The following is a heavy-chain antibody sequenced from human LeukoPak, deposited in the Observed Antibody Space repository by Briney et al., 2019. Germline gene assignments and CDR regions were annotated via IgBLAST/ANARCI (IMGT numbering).Heavy chain of an antibody. V-gene: IGHV4-34*01. CDR3: ARGPYYYDSRGPDLYFDY. J-gene: IGHJ4*02. CDR2: INHSGST. Sequence: PSETLSLTCAVYGGSFSCYYWSWIRQPPGKGLEWIGEINHSGSTNYNPSLKSRVTISVDTSKNQFSLKLSSVTAADTAVYYCARGPYYYDSRGPDLYFDYWGQGTLVTVSS. CDR1: GGSFSCYY. D-gene: IGHD3-22*01.